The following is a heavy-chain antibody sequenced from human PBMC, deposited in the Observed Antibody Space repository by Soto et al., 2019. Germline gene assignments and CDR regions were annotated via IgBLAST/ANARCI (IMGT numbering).Heavy chain of an antibody. J-gene: IGHJ6*02. V-gene: IGHV4-59*01. Sequence: SETLSLTCVVSGDSMSNYYWRWIRQPPGKGLEWIGDVSSSGSTNYNPSLKSRVTMSVDTSKNQFSLKLNSVTAADTAVYYCARLLMVGEVITHGMDLWGQGSTVTGSS. CDR2: VSSSGST. CDR1: GDSMSNYY. CDR3: ARLLMVGEVITHGMDL. D-gene: IGHD3-10*01.